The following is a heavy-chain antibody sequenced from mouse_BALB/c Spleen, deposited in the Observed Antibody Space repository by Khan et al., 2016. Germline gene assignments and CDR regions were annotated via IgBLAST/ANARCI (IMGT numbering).Heavy chain of an antibody. Sequence: QIQLVQSGPELKKPGETVKISCKASGYIFTNYGMNWVKQAPGKGLKWMGWINTNTGEPTYAEEFKGRFAFSLETSASTAYLQINNLKDEDTAIYFCAEDYYGSNGCAYWGQGTLVTVSA. CDR1: GYIFTNYG. D-gene: IGHD1-1*01. CDR3: AEDYYGSNGCAY. J-gene: IGHJ3*01. CDR2: INTNTGEP. V-gene: IGHV9-3*02.